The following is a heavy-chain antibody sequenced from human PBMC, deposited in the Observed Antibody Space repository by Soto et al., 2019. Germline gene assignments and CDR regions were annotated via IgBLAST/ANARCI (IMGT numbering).Heavy chain of an antibody. Sequence: SGPTLVNPTQTLTLTCTFSGFSLNTNGVGVGWIRQPPGKALEGLALSYWDDYKRYRPSLKSRLTIRKDSSKRHEVLTMTDMDPVDTARSYCANRRSDSWYFDYWGQGTLVTVSS. CDR1: GFSLNTNGVG. V-gene: IGHV2-5*02. CDR3: ANRRSDSWYFDY. CDR2: SYWDDYK. D-gene: IGHD6-13*01. J-gene: IGHJ4*02.